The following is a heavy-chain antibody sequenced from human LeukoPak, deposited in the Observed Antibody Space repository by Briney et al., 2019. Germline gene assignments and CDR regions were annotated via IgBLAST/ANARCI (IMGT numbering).Heavy chain of an antibody. V-gene: IGHV1-2*02. D-gene: IGHD5-24*01. J-gene: IGHJ5*02. Sequence: ASGKVSCKASGYTFTGYYMHWVRQAPGQGLEWMGGIDPNSGGRNYAQEFQGRVTMTRDTSISTAYMELSRLRPDDTAVYYCASDRPGWRSNWFDPWGQGTLVTVSS. CDR1: GYTFTGYY. CDR3: ASDRPGWRSNWFDP. CDR2: IDPNSGGR.